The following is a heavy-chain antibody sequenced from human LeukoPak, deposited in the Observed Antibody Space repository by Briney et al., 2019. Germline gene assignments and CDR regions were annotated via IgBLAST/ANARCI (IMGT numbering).Heavy chain of an antibody. J-gene: IGHJ4*02. Sequence: GASVKVSCKDSGGTFSSYAISWVRQAPGQGLEWMGGIIPIFGTANYAQKFQGRVTITADESTSTAYMELSSLRSEDTAVYYCARELASIAAAGTFDYWGQGTLVTASS. CDR2: IIPIFGTA. CDR3: ARELASIAAAGTFDY. V-gene: IGHV1-69*13. CDR1: GGTFSSYA. D-gene: IGHD6-13*01.